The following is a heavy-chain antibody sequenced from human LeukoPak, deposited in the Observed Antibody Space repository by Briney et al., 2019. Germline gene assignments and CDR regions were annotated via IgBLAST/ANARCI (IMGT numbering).Heavy chain of an antibody. CDR1: GFTFSNYA. CDR3: AKESGFWWELLHFDY. CDR2: LSGSGVGT. V-gene: IGHV3-23*01. D-gene: IGHD1-26*01. Sequence: GSLRLSCAASGFTFSNYAMSWVRQAPGKGLEWVSALSGSGVGTYYADSVKGRFTISRDNSKNTLYLQMNSLRAEDTAVYYCAKESGFWWELLHFDYWGQGTLVTVSS. J-gene: IGHJ4*02.